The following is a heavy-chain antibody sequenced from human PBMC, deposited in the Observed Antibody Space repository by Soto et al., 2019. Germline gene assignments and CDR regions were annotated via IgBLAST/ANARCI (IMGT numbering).Heavy chain of an antibody. CDR3: ARDGAYDISPKYFDY. CDR2: IIPILGIA. D-gene: IGHD3-9*01. Sequence: ASVKVSCKASGGTFSSYTISWVRQAPGQGLEWMGRIIPILGIANYAQKFQGRVTITADKSTSTAYMELSSLRSEDTAVYYCARDGAYDISPKYFDYWGQGTLVTVSS. J-gene: IGHJ4*02. V-gene: IGHV1-69*04. CDR1: GGTFSSYT.